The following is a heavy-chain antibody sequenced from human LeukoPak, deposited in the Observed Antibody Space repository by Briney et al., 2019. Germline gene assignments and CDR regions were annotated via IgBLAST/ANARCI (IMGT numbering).Heavy chain of an antibody. D-gene: IGHD4-17*01. V-gene: IGHV4-39*01. CDR3: ATDQLFYGDSRGY. CDR2: IYYSGST. J-gene: IGHJ4*02. CDR1: GGSISSSSYY. Sequence: SETLSLTCTVSGGSISSSSYYWGWIRQPPGKGLEWIGSIYYSGSTYYNPSLKSRVTISVDTSKNQLSLKLSSVTAAGTAVYHCATDQLFYGDSRGYWGQGTLVTVSS.